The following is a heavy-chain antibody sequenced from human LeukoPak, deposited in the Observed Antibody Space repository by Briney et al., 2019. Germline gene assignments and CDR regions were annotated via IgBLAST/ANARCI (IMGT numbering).Heavy chain of an antibody. D-gene: IGHD5-18*01. Sequence: GGSLRLSCAASGFTVSSNYMSWVRQTPGKGLEWVSVIYSGGSTYYADSVKGRFTFSRDNSKNTLFLQMNSLTVEDTAVYYCARAKIGYSYLIDYWGQGTLVTVSS. CDR1: GFTVSSNY. CDR3: ARAKIGYSYLIDY. V-gene: IGHV3-66*01. CDR2: IYSGGST. J-gene: IGHJ4*02.